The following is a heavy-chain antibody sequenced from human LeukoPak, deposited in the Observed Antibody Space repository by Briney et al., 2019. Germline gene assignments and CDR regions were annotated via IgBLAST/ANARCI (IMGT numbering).Heavy chain of an antibody. CDR2: INPNSGGT. V-gene: IGHV1-2*02. D-gene: IGHD1-26*01. CDR1: GYIFTAYY. Sequence: ASVKVSCKASGYIFTAYYIHWLRQAPGQGLEWMGWINPNSGGTSFALNFQGRVTLTRDTSISTVYMELSRLRSDDTAVYYCARETYTRPSGSYPFDYWGQGTLVTVSS. CDR3: ARETYTRPSGSYPFDY. J-gene: IGHJ4*02.